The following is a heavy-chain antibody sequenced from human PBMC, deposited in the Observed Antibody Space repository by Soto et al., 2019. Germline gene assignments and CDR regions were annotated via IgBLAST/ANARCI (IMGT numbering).Heavy chain of an antibody. CDR2: VSGYNGNT. Sequence: GASVKVSCKASGYTFSSHGVSWVRRAPGQGLEWMGWVSGYNGNTNYPQKFQGRVTMTTDTSTNTAYMELRSLRSDDTAVYYCASWAGQVRDFGGPFDYRGQGTLGTVSS. D-gene: IGHD4-17*01. V-gene: IGHV1-18*04. CDR1: GYTFSSHG. CDR3: ASWAGQVRDFGGPFDY. J-gene: IGHJ4*02.